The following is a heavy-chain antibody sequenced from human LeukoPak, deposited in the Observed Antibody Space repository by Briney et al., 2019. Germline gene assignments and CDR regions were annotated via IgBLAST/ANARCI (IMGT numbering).Heavy chain of an antibody. CDR2: IYYSGST. J-gene: IGHJ4*02. CDR3: ARRVRRQYSSGWPAPYY. Sequence: SETLSLTCTVSGGSISSSSYYWGWIRQPPGKGLEWIGSIYYSGSTYYNPPLKSRVTISVDTSKNQFSLKLSSVTAADTAVYYCARRVRRQYSSGWPAPYYWGQGTLVTVSS. D-gene: IGHD6-19*01. V-gene: IGHV4-39*01. CDR1: GGSISSSSYY.